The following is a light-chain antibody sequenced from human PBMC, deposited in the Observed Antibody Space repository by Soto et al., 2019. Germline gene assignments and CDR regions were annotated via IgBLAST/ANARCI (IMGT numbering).Light chain of an antibody. CDR3: QQSYSTPRT. V-gene: IGKV1-39*01. CDR2: AAS. J-gene: IGKJ1*01. Sequence: DIPMTQSPSSLSAFVGDRVTITCRASQSISSNLHWYQQKSGKAPNLLISAASNLQSGVPSRFTGSGSGTDFTLTISSLQPEDFATYYCQQSYSTPRTFGQGTKVDI. CDR1: QSISSN.